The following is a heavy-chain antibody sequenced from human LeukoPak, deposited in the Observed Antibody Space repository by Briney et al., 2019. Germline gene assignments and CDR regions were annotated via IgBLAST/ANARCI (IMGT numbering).Heavy chain of an antibody. CDR2: ISSSGSTI. Sequence: PGGSLRLSCAASGFTFSDYYMSWIRQAPGKGLEWVSYISSSGSTIYYADSVKGRFTISRDNAKNSLYLQMNSLRAEDTAVYYCAKNLYCGGGSCYPSALGMDAWGQGTTVTVSS. V-gene: IGHV3-11*01. CDR3: AKNLYCGGGSCYPSALGMDA. D-gene: IGHD2-15*01. CDR1: GFTFSDYY. J-gene: IGHJ6*02.